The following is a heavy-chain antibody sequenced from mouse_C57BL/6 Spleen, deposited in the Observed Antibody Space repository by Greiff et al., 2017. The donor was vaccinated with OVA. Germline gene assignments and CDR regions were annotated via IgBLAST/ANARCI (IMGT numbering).Heavy chain of an antibody. Sequence: EVKLVESGGGLVQPGGSLKLSCAASGFTFSDYYMYWVRQTPEKRLEWVAYISNGGGSTYYPDTVKGRFTISRDNAKNTLYLQMSRLKSEDTAMYYCARQGIYYDFDYWGQGTTLTVSS. J-gene: IGHJ2*01. D-gene: IGHD2-4*01. V-gene: IGHV5-12*01. CDR1: GFTFSDYY. CDR2: ISNGGGST. CDR3: ARQGIYYDFDY.